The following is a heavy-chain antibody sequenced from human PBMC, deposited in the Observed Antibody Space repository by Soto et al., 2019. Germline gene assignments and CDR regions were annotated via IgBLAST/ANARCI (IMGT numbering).Heavy chain of an antibody. V-gene: IGHV4-31*03. D-gene: IGHD4-17*01. J-gene: IGHJ4*02. Sequence: SETLSLTCTVSGGSISSGGYYWSWIRQHPGKGLEWIGYIYYSGSTYYNPSLKSRVTISVDTSKNQFSLKLSSVTAADTAVYYCARDHDYGDYVLGYWGQGTPVTVSS. CDR1: GGSISSGGYY. CDR2: IYYSGST. CDR3: ARDHDYGDYVLGY.